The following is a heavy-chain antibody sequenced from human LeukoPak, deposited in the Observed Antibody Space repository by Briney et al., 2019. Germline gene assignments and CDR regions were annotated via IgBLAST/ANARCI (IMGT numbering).Heavy chain of an antibody. CDR1: VFTFGDYA. V-gene: IGHV3-49*03. CDR2: IRSKAYGGTT. Sequence: GGSLRLSCTASVFTFGDYAMSWFRQAPGKGLEWVGFIRSKAYGGTTEYAASVKGRFTISRDDSKSIAYLQMNSLKTEDTAVYYCTRVAPGVVVAEGAFDIWGQGTMVTVSS. CDR3: TRVAPGVVVAEGAFDI. D-gene: IGHD2-15*01. J-gene: IGHJ3*02.